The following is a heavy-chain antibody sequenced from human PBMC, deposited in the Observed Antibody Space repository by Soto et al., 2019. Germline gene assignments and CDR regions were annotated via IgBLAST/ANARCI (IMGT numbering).Heavy chain of an antibody. CDR3: ARDPYRVVRGVPSKLYGMDV. CDR1: GYTFTSYA. J-gene: IGHJ6*02. CDR2: INAGNGQT. D-gene: IGHD3-10*01. Sequence: ASVKVSCKASGYTFTSYAMHWVRQAPGQRLERMGWINAGNGQTKYSQKFQGRVTITRDTSASTAYMQLSSLRSEDTAVYYCARDPYRVVRGVPSKLYGMDVWGQGTTVTVSS. V-gene: IGHV1-3*01.